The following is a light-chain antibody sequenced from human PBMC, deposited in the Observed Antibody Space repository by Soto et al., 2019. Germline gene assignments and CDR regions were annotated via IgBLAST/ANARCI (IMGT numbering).Light chain of an antibody. V-gene: IGLV1-47*01. CDR3: AVWDQSLTGGV. CDR1: SSNIGSHF. Sequence: QAVVTQPPSASGTPGQSLTISCSGSSSNIGSHFVYWYQHVPGTAPKLLIFRDGQRPSGVPARFFGSKSGTSASLAFSGLRSEDEADYYCAVWDQSLTGGVFGGGTKLTVL. J-gene: IGLJ3*02. CDR2: RDG.